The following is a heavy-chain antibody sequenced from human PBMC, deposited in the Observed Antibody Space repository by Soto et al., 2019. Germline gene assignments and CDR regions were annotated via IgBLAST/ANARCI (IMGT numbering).Heavy chain of an antibody. CDR3: AEDHGKRSGWFH. Sequence: EVQLLESGGGLVQPGGSLRLSCSASGFTFSSYAMSWVRQAPGKGLGWVSAISGSGSITYYAESGKGRFTIPRDNSKNTLYLQMNSLRAEDTAVYYCAEDHGKRSGWFHWGQGTLVTFSS. V-gene: IGHV3-23*01. D-gene: IGHD6-19*01. J-gene: IGHJ4*02. CDR1: GFTFSSYA. CDR2: ISGSGSIT.